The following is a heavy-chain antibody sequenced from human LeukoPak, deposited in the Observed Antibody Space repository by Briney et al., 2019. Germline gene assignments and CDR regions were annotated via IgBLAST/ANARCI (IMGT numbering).Heavy chain of an antibody. D-gene: IGHD3-3*01. CDR2: ISWNSGSI. CDR3: ARDQARITISYYYYYGMDV. CDR1: GFTFDDYA. V-gene: IGHV3-9*01. Sequence: PGGSLRLSCAASGFTFDDYAMPWVRQAPGKGLEWVSGISWNSGSIGYADSVKGRFTISRDNAKNSLYLQMNSLRAEDTAVYYCARDQARITISYYYYYGMDVWGQGTTVTVSS. J-gene: IGHJ6*02.